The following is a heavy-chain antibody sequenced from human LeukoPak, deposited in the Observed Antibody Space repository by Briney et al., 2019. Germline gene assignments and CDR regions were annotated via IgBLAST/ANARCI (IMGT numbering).Heavy chain of an antibody. CDR1: GYTFTGYY. CDR3: ARVSTVLRSSNHPVKFDY. V-gene: IGHV1-2*02. Sequence: ASVKVSCKASGYTFTGYYMHWVRQAPGQGLEWMGWINPNSGGTNYAQKFQGRVTMTRDTSISTAYMELSRPRSDDTAVYYCARVSTVLRSSNHPVKFDYWGQGTLVTVSS. J-gene: IGHJ4*02. D-gene: IGHD3-3*01. CDR2: INPNSGGT.